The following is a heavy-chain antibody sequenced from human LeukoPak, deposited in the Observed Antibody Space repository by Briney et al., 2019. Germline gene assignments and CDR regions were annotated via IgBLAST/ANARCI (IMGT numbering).Heavy chain of an antibody. D-gene: IGHD3-3*01. V-gene: IGHV3-23*01. CDR3: ARRPSYDFWSGYYGVDGLDV. CDR1: GFTFSSYA. CDR2: ISGSGGST. Sequence: GGSLRLSCAASGFTFSSYAMSWVRQAPGKGLEWVSAISGSGGSTYYSDSVKGRFTISRDNSKNTLYLQMDSLRAEDMAVYYCARRPSYDFWSGYYGVDGLDVWGQGTMVTVSS. J-gene: IGHJ3*01.